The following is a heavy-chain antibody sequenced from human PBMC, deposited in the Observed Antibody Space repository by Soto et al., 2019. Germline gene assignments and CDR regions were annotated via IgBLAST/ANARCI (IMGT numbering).Heavy chain of an antibody. D-gene: IGHD3-3*01. CDR2: IYYSGST. CDR1: GGSISSSSYY. CDR3: ARRIWSGYFAAFDI. Sequence: PSETLSLTCTVSGGSISSSSYYWGWIRQPPGKGLEWIGSIYYSGSTYYNPSLKSRVTISVDTSKNQFSLKLSSVTAADTAVYYCARRIWSGYFAAFDIWGQGTMVTVSS. J-gene: IGHJ3*02. V-gene: IGHV4-39*01.